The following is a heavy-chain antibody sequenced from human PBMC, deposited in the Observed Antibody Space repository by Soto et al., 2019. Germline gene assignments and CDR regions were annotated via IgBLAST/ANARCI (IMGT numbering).Heavy chain of an antibody. CDR2: MNPNSGNT. CDR3: ARGSYYYDFWSGPYPFDY. CDR1: GYTFTSYD. Sequence: QVQLVQSGAEVKKPGASVKVSCKASGYTFTSYDINWVRQATGQGLEWMGWMNPNSGNTGYAQKFQGRVTMTRNTXXXTXXMELRSLRSEDTAVYYCARGSYYYDFWSGPYPFDYWGQGTLVTVSS. J-gene: IGHJ4*02. D-gene: IGHD3-3*01. V-gene: IGHV1-8*01.